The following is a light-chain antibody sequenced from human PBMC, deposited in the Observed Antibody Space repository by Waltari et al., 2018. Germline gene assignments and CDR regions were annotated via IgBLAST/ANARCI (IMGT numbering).Light chain of an antibody. V-gene: IGLV1-44*01. J-gene: IGLJ2*01. Sequence: QSVLTQPPSASGTPGQRVTISCSGSYSNVGANVVNWYQHLPGTAPKLLIYRNDRRPSGVPVRFSASKSGTSASLAISGLRPEDEADYYCASWDDSLNGRWVFGGGTKLTVL. CDR3: ASWDDSLNGRWV. CDR2: RND. CDR1: YSNVGANV.